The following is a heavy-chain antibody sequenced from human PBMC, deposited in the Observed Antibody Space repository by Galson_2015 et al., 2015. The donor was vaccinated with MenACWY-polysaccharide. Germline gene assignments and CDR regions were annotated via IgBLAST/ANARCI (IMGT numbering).Heavy chain of an antibody. CDR3: AKDSTDFWSVAGRFDH. D-gene: IGHD3-3*01. CDR1: GFTFTGYA. V-gene: IGHV3-23*01. J-gene: IGHJ5*02. CDR2: IRSSGTNT. Sequence: SLRLSCAASGFTFTGYAMSWVRQAPGKGLEWVSAIRSSGTNTYYADSVKGRFTTSRDNSKNTLYLQMNSLRAEDTAVYYCAKDSTDFWSVAGRFDHWGQGTLVTVSS.